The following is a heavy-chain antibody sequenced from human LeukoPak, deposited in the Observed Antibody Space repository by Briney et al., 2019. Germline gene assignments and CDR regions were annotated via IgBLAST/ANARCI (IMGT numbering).Heavy chain of an antibody. CDR3: AGNYYDSSGYYYPVDY. J-gene: IGHJ4*02. CDR1: GGSISSYY. Sequence: SETLSLTCTVSGGSISSYYWSWIRQPPGKGLEWIGYIYYSGSTNYNPSLKSRATISVDTSKNQSSLKLSSVTAADTAVYYCAGNYYDSSGYYYPVDYWGQGTLVTVSS. V-gene: IGHV4-59*01. D-gene: IGHD3-22*01. CDR2: IYYSGST.